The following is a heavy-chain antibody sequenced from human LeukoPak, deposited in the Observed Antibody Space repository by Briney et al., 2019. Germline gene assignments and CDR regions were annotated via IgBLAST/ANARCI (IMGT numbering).Heavy chain of an antibody. Sequence: SETLSLTCAVYGGSFSGYYWSWIRQPPGKGLEWIGEINHSGSTNYNPSLKSRVTISVDTSKNQFSLKLRSVTAADTAVYYCARGPKPKSITMVRGVNFQRTKNWFDPWGQGILVTVSS. V-gene: IGHV4-34*01. CDR3: ARGPKPKSITMVRGVNFQRTKNWFDP. CDR2: INHSGST. CDR1: GGSFSGYY. D-gene: IGHD3-10*01. J-gene: IGHJ5*02.